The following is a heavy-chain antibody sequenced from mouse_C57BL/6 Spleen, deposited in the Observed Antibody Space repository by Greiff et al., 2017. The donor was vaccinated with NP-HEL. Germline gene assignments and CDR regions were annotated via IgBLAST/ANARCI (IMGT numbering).Heavy chain of an antibody. V-gene: IGHV1-26*01. CDR2: INPNNGGT. CDR1: GYTFTDYY. CDR3: AREGHITTVVGLDY. J-gene: IGHJ2*01. D-gene: IGHD1-1*01. Sequence: EVQLQQSGPELVKPGASVKISCKASGYTFTDYYMNWVKQSHGKSLEWIGDINPNNGGTSYNQKFKGKATLTVDKSSSTAYMELRSLTSEDSAVYYCAREGHITTVVGLDYWGQGTTLTVSS.